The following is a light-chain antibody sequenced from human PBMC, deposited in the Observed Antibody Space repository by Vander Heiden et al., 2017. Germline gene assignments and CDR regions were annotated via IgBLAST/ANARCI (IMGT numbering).Light chain of an antibody. CDR2: AAS. J-gene: IGKJ2*01. V-gene: IGKV1-39*01. CDR3: QQSDSTPHT. CDR1: QSISSY. Sequence: DIQMTQSPSSLSASVGDRVTITCRASQSISSYLNWYQQKPGKAPKLLIYAASSLQSGVPSRISGSGSGTDFTLTISSLQPEDFATYYCQQSDSTPHTFGQGTKLEIK.